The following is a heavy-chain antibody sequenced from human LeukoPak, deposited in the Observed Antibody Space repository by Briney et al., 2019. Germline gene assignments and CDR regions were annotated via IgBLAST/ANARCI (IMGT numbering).Heavy chain of an antibody. Sequence: PGRSLRLSCAASGFTFNSYEMHWVRQAPGKGLEWVAVISYDGSNKYYADFVKGRFTFSRDNSKNTVHLRMNSLRAEDTAVYYCARGRSRERAYGMDVWGPGTTVTVSS. V-gene: IGHV3-30-3*01. J-gene: IGHJ6*02. CDR1: GFTFNSYE. CDR2: ISYDGSNK. D-gene: IGHD6-6*01. CDR3: ARGRSRERAYGMDV.